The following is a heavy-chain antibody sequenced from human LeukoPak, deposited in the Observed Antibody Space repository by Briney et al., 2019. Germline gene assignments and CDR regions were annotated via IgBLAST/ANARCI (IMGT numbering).Heavy chain of an antibody. J-gene: IGHJ4*02. CDR3: ARDLYSDVNHFDY. Sequence: PSQTLSLTCTVSGGSITSGGYYWSWIRQPPGKGLEWIAYIYHSGNVYESANTFYNPSLKSRVHISIDRSKNQFFLNLDSVTAADTAVYYCARDLYSDVNHFDYWGQGTLVTVSS. CDR2: IYHSGNVYESANT. V-gene: IGHV4-30-2*01. CDR1: GGSITSGGYY. D-gene: IGHD4-17*01.